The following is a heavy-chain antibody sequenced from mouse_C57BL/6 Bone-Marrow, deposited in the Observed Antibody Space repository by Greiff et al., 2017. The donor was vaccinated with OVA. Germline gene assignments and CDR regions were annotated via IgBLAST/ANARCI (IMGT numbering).Heavy chain of an antibody. D-gene: IGHD1-1*01. V-gene: IGHV1-47*01. CDR3: AKGITTGGYFDV. CDR2: FHPYNDDT. J-gene: IGHJ1*03. Sequence: QVQLKESGAELVKPGASVKMSCKASGYTFTTYPIEWMKQNHGKSLEWIGNFHPYNDDTKYNEKFKGKATLTVEKSSSTVYLELSRLTSDDSAVYYCAKGITTGGYFDVWGTGTTVTVSS. CDR1: GYTFTTYP.